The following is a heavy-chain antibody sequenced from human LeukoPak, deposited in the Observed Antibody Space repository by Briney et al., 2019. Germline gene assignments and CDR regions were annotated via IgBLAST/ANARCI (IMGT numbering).Heavy chain of an antibody. J-gene: IGHJ4*02. CDR2: IYHSGST. CDR1: GYSISSGYY. V-gene: IGHV4-38-2*02. CDR3: ARSYSGGWTVDY. Sequence: SETLSLTCTVSGYSISSGYYWGWIRQPPGKGLEWIGSIYHSGSTYYNPSLKSRVTISVDTSKNQFSLKLSSVTAADTAVYYCARSYSGGWTVDYWGQGTLVTVSS. D-gene: IGHD6-19*01.